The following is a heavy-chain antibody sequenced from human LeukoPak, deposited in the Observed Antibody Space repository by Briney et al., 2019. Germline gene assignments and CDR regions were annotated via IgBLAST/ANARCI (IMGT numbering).Heavy chain of an antibody. V-gene: IGHV4-59*08. J-gene: IGHJ4*02. Sequence: SETLSLTCTVSGGSISSYYWSWIRQPPGKGLEWIGYIYYSGSTNYNPSLKSRVTISVDTSKNQFSLKLSSVTAADTAVYYCARGKRGKGLKTYYYDSSGYWPIDYWGQGTLVTVSS. CDR3: ARGKRGKGLKTYYYDSSGYWPIDY. CDR1: GGSISSYY. D-gene: IGHD3-22*01. CDR2: IYYSGST.